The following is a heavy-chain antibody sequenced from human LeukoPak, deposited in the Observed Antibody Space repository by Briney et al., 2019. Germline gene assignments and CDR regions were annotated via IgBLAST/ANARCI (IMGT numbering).Heavy chain of an antibody. D-gene: IGHD1-1*01. CDR3: ARVALTDWNASRWFDP. CDR1: GYTFTSYG. V-gene: IGHV1-18*01. Sequence: ASVKVSCKASGYTFTSYGISWVRQAPGQGLEWMGWISAYNGNTNYAQKFQGRVTITTDESTSTAYMELSSLRSEDTAVYYCARVALTDWNASRWFDPWGQGTLVTVSS. CDR2: ISAYNGNT. J-gene: IGHJ5*02.